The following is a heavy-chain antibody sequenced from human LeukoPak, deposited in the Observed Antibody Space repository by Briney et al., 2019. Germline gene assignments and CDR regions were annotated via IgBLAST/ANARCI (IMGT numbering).Heavy chain of an antibody. V-gene: IGHV4-4*07. CDR1: GDSISGYF. CDR2: IHSSGST. J-gene: IGHJ4*02. CDR3: ARVARIVGATDFYFDY. D-gene: IGHD1-26*01. Sequence: SETLSPTCTVSGDSISGYFLSWIRQPAGKGLEWIGRIHSSGSTNYNPSLKSRVAMSIDRSKNQFSLNLSSATAADTAVYYCARVARIVGATDFYFDYWGQGTLVTVSS.